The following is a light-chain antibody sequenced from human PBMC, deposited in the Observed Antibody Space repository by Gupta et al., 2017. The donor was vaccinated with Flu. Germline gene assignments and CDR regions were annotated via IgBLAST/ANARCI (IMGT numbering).Light chain of an antibody. V-gene: IGKV1-5*03. CDR2: KAS. J-gene: IGKJ1*01. CDR3: QQYNSYST. Sequence: DIQMTQSTSTLSASVGDRVTITCRASQSISSWLAWYQQKPGKAPKLLNYKASSLESGVPSRFSGSGSGTEFTLTISSLQPDDFATYYCQQYNSYSTFGQGTKVEIK. CDR1: QSISSW.